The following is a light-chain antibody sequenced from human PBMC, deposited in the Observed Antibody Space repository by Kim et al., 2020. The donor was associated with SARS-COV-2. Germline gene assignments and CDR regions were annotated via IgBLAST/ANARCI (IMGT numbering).Light chain of an antibody. Sequence: QSVTISCTGTSSDVGRYNLVSWYQQQPGKAPKLILYAVNERPSGVSNRFSGSKSGNTASLTISGLQADDEADFYCCSYAGSNTLWVFGGGTQLTVL. CDR2: AVN. CDR1: SSDVGRYNL. V-gene: IGLV2-23*02. J-gene: IGLJ3*02. CDR3: CSYAGSNTLWV.